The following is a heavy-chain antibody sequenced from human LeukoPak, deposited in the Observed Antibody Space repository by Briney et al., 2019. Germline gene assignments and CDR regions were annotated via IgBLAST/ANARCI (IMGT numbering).Heavy chain of an antibody. J-gene: IGHJ4*02. CDR1: GFTFSSYS. D-gene: IGHD3-22*01. Sequence: PGGSLILSCAASGFTFSSYSMNWVLQAPGKGLEGVASISRNSNYKYYSESVMGRFTISRDNAKNSLYLQMNSLRAEDTALYYCASSRYDSSGYYGIISYWGQGTLVTVSS. V-gene: IGHV3-21*01. CDR2: ISRNSNYK. CDR3: ASSRYDSSGYYGIISY.